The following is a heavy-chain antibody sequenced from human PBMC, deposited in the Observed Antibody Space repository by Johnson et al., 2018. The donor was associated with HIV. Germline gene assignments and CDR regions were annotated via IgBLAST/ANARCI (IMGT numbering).Heavy chain of an antibody. J-gene: IGHJ3*02. Sequence: VQLVESGGGLVKPGGSLRLSCAASGFTFTNAWMTWVSQAPGKGLEWVGRIKSKTDGGTTDYAAPVNGRFTISRDDSKNTLYLQMNSLKTEDTAVYYCAKDRGSPGTPAAFDIWGQGTMVTVSS. CDR1: GFTFTNAW. CDR2: IKSKTDGGTT. V-gene: IGHV3-15*01. CDR3: AKDRGSPGTPAAFDI. D-gene: IGHD1-7*01.